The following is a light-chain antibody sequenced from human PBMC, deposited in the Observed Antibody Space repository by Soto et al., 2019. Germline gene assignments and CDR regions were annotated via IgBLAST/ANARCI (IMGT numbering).Light chain of an antibody. J-gene: IGLJ1*01. V-gene: IGLV2-14*01. CDR3: SSYTSSSTPYV. Sequence: QSALTQPASVSGSAGQSITNSCTGTSSEVGGYSYVSWYQQHPGKAPKLMIYEVSNRPSGVSNRFSGSKSGNTASLTISGLQAEDEADYYCSSYTSSSTPYVFGTGTKLTVL. CDR2: EVS. CDR1: SSEVGGYSY.